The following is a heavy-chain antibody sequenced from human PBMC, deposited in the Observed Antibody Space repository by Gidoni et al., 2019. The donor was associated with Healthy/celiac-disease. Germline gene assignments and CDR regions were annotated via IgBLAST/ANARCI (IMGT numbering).Heavy chain of an antibody. CDR2: ISSNGGST. J-gene: IGHJ5*02. Sequence: EVQLVESGGGLVQPGGSLRLSCSASGFTFISYAMHWVRQAPGKGLEYVSAISSNGGSTYYADSVKGRFTISRDNSKNTLYLQMSSLRAEDTAVYYCVKVFGGGTTVTTTILDPWGQGTLVTVSS. CDR3: VKVFGGGTTVTTTILDP. D-gene: IGHD4-17*01. CDR1: GFTFISYA. V-gene: IGHV3-64D*06.